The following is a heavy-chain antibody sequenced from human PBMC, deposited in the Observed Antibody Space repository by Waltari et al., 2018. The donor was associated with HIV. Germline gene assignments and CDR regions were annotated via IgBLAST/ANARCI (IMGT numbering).Heavy chain of an antibody. Sequence: QVHPVESGGGVVQPGRSMRLPCATSGLTLRSYGMHWVRQAPGKGLEWVTVIWYDGSKKYYADSVKGRFTISRDNSKNTLYLQMNSLRIEDTAVYYCARKYSSSWGAPFDYWGQGTLVTVSS. V-gene: IGHV3-33*01. J-gene: IGHJ4*02. CDR1: GLTLRSYG. CDR2: IWYDGSKK. D-gene: IGHD6-13*01. CDR3: ARKYSSSWGAPFDY.